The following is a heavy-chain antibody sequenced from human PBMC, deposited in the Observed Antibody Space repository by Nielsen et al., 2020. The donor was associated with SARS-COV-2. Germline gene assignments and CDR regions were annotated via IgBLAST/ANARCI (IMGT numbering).Heavy chain of an antibody. CDR2: IDWDDDK. J-gene: IGHJ4*02. CDR1: GFSLSTSGMC. CDR3: ARSTYYYGSGSYPPYYFDY. Sequence: SGPTLVKPTQTLTLTCTFSGFSLSTSGMCVSWIRQPPGKALEWLALIDWDDDKYYSTSLKTRLTISKDTSKNQVVLTMTNMDPVDTATYYCARSTYYYGSGSYPPYYFDYWGQGTLVTVSS. V-gene: IGHV2-70*01. D-gene: IGHD3-10*01.